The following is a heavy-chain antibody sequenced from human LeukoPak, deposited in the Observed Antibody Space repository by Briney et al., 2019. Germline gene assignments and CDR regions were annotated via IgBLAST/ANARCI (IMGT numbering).Heavy chain of an antibody. CDR2: IYSGGST. J-gene: IGHJ4*02. CDR3: ARTKSTLWPAAISDY. V-gene: IGHV3-53*01. Sequence: GGSLRLSCAASGFTVSSNYMSWVRQAPGKGLEWVSVIYSGGSTYYADSVKGRFTISRDNSKNTLYLQMTSLRAEDTAVYYCARTKSTLWPAAISDYWGQGTLVTVSS. CDR1: GFTVSSNY. D-gene: IGHD2-2*01.